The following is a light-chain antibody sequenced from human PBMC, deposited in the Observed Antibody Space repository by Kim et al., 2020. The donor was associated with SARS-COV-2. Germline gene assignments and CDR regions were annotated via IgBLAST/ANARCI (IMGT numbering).Light chain of an antibody. J-gene: IGKJ1*01. V-gene: IGKV1-5*03. Sequence: SVGGSFTITWRARQSIRTLLAWFQQKPGNAPNLLIYRTSTLESGVPSRFSGSGSGTEFTLTISSLQPEDSATYYCQHYNSYPITFGQGTKVDIK. CDR3: QHYNSYPIT. CDR2: RTS. CDR1: QSIRTL.